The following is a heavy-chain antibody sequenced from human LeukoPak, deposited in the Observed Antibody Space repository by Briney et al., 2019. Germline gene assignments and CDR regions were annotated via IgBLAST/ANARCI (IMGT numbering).Heavy chain of an antibody. CDR2: IYYSGST. Sequence: SETLSLTCTVSGGSISSYYWSWIRQPPGKGLEWIGHIYYSGSTNYNPSLKSRVTISVDTSKNQFSLKLSSVTAADTAVYYCVGTGYMDVWGKGTTVTVSS. CDR3: VGTGYMDV. V-gene: IGHV4-59*01. D-gene: IGHD1-14*01. CDR1: GGSISSYY. J-gene: IGHJ6*03.